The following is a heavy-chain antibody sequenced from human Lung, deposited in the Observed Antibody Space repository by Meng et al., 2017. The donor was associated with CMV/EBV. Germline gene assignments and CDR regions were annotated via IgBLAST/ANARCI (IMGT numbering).Heavy chain of an antibody. CDR3: ARGGRGVVVPAAEFDY. D-gene: IGHD2-2*01. CDR2: INPSGGST. CDR1: GYTFTSYY. Sequence: ASVKVSCKASGYTFTSYYMHWVRQAPGQGLEWMGIINPSGGSTSYAQKFQGRVTMTRDTSTSTVYMELSSLRSEDTAVYYCARGGRGVVVPAAEFDYWGQGXLVTVS. J-gene: IGHJ4*02. V-gene: IGHV1-46*01.